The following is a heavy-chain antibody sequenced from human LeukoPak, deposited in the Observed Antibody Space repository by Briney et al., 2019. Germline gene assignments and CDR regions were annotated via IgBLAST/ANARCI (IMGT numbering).Heavy chain of an antibody. D-gene: IGHD3-22*01. CDR1: GGSISSHY. Sequence: SETLSLTCTVSGGSISSHYWTWIRQPPGKGLQWIGYVSHSGDTDYNPSLKSRVTISVDSSNNQFSLKLTSVTAADTAVCYCARHDRYYYDTSGYYFDYWGQGTLVTVSS. CDR2: VSHSGDT. CDR3: ARHDRYYYDTSGYYFDY. V-gene: IGHV4-59*08. J-gene: IGHJ4*02.